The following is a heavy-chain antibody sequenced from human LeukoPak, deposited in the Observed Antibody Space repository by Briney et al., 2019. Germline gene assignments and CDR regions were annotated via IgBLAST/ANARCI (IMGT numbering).Heavy chain of an antibody. CDR2: ISAYNGNT. V-gene: IGHV1-18*01. CDR3: TVSGSYGRDAFDI. D-gene: IGHD3-10*01. Sequence: ASVKVSCKASGYTFTSYGISWVRQAPGQGLEWMGWISAYNGNTNYAQKLQGRVTMTTDTSTSTASMELRSLRSDDTAVYYCTVSGSYGRDAFDIWGQGTMVTVSS. CDR1: GYTFTSYG. J-gene: IGHJ3*02.